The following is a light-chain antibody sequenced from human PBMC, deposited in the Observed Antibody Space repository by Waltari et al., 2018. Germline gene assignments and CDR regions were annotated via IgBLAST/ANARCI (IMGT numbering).Light chain of an antibody. J-gene: IGLJ2*01. CDR1: SSNIGAGYA. CDR3: QSYDNSFATSLSGSV. Sequence: QSLLTQPPSVSGALGQGVTIFCTGSSSNIGAGYAVHWYQHVPGPAPKLLIYSNTNRPSGVPDRFAGSKSGTSASLIITGLQAEDEAHYYCQSYDNSFATSLSGSVFGGGTKLTVL. CDR2: SNT. V-gene: IGLV1-40*01.